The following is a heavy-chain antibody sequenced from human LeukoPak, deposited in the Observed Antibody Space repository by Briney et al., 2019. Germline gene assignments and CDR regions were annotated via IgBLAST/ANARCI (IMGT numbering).Heavy chain of an antibody. V-gene: IGHV3-21*01. CDR3: ARDNSGSYYFDY. Sequence: KSGGSLRLSCAASGFTFSSYSMNWVRQAPGKGLEWVSSISSSSSYIYYADSVKGRFTISRDNAKNSLYLQMNSLRAEDTAVYYCARDNSGSYYFDYWGQGTLVTVSS. D-gene: IGHD1-26*01. CDR1: GFTFSSYS. CDR2: ISSSSSYI. J-gene: IGHJ4*02.